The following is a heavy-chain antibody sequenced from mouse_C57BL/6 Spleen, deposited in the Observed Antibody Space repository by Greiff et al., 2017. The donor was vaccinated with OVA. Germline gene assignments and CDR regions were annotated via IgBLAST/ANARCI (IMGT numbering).Heavy chain of an antibody. CDR1: GYTFTDYN. V-gene: IGHV1-18*01. CDR3: ARWGLFTGYYAMDY. D-gene: IGHD1-1*01. J-gene: IGHJ4*01. Sequence: VQLKQSGPELVKPGASVKIPCKASGYTFTDYNMDWVKQSHGKSLEWIGDINPNNGGTIYNQKFKGKATLTVDKSSSTAYMELRSLTSEDTAVYYCARWGLFTGYYAMDYWGQGTSVTVSS. CDR2: INPNNGGT.